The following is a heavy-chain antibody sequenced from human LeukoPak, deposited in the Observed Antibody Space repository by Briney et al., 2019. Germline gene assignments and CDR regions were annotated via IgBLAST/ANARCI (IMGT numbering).Heavy chain of an antibody. D-gene: IGHD5-12*01. CDR3: ARERYSGYDLSY. CDR1: GFTFNNYL. CDR2: ISRSSDTI. J-gene: IGHJ4*02. Sequence: QPGGSLRLSCAASGFTFNNYLMSWVRQAPGKGLEWVSYISRSSDTIYYADSVKGRFTISRDDAKNSLYLQMNSLRAEDTAVYYCARERYSGYDLSYWGQGTLVSVSS. V-gene: IGHV3-48*04.